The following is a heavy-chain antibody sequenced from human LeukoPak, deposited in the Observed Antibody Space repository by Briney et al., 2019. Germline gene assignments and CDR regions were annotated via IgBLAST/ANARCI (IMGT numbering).Heavy chain of an antibody. J-gene: IGHJ4*02. CDR2: ISGSGGST. V-gene: IGHV3-23*01. D-gene: IGHD2-2*02. CDR3: AKASRDCSSTSCYTYIGY. Sequence: GGSLRLSCAASGFTFSSYGMSWVRQAPGKGLEWVSAISGSGGSTYYADSVKGRFTISRDNSKNTLYLQMNSLRAEDTAVYYCAKASRDCSSTSCYTYIGYWGQGTLVTVSS. CDR1: GFTFSSYG.